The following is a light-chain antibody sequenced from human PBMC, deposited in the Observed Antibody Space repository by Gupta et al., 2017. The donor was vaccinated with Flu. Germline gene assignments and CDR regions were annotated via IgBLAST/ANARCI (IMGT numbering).Light chain of an antibody. CDR2: AAS. CDR3: HQSYMCAIS. V-gene: IGKV1-39*01. Sequence: DIQLTQSPSSLALSVGDRITITCRASQDISDYLNWYQQKPGKAPKILIYAASTLPSAVPPRLIGSGSETDFTLTINKLLPEEFAIYYCHQSYMCAISFGGGTKVEMK. CDR1: QDISDY. J-gene: IGKJ4*01.